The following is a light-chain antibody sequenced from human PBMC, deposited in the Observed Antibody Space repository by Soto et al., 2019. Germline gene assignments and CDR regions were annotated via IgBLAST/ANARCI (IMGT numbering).Light chain of an antibody. V-gene: IGLV2-8*01. Sequence: QSALTQPPSASGSPGQSVTISCTGASSDVGNYNFVSWYQQHPGKAPKLMIYDVTERPSGVPDRFSGSKSGNTASLTVSGLQAEDEADYYCTSYAGSSIPVVSGGGTKVTVL. CDR3: TSYAGSSIPVV. CDR2: DVT. J-gene: IGLJ2*01. CDR1: SSDVGNYNF.